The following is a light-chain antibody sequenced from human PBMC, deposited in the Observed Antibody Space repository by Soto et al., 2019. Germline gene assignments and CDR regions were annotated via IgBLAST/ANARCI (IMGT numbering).Light chain of an antibody. Sequence: QLVLTQSPSASASLGASVKLTCTLSSGHSSYAIAWHQQQPEKGPRYLMKLSSDGSHSKGDGIPDRFSGSSSGAERYLTISSLQSDDEADYYCQTWDTGARVVFGGGTKLTVL. CDR1: SGHSSYA. V-gene: IGLV4-69*01. CDR2: LSSDGSH. J-gene: IGLJ2*01. CDR3: QTWDTGARVV.